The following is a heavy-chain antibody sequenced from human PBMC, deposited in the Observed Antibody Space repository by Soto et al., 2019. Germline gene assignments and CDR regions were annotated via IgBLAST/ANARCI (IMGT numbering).Heavy chain of an antibody. CDR2: IIPIFGTA. V-gene: IGHV1-69*13. Sequence: GASVKVSCKASGCTFSSYAISWVRQAPGQGLEWMGGIIPIFGTANYAQKFQGRVTITADESTSTAYMELSSLRSEDTAVYYCARGLLRGGSYSDYWGQGTLVTVSS. D-gene: IGHD1-26*01. CDR1: GCTFSSYA. CDR3: ARGLLRGGSYSDY. J-gene: IGHJ4*02.